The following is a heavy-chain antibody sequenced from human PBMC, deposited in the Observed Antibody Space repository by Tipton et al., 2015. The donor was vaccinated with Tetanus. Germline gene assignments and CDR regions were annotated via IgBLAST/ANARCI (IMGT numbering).Heavy chain of an antibody. D-gene: IGHD6-13*01. CDR3: ARHQGYSSRWYSYSGMDA. Sequence: TLSLTCTVSGGSISSYYWSWIRQPPGKGLEWIGYIYYSGSTNYNPSLKSLVTISVDTSKNQFSLKLSSVTAADTAVYYCARHQGYSSRWYSYSGMDAWGQGTTVTVSS. CDR2: IYYSGST. V-gene: IGHV4-59*07. J-gene: IGHJ6*02. CDR1: GGSISSYY.